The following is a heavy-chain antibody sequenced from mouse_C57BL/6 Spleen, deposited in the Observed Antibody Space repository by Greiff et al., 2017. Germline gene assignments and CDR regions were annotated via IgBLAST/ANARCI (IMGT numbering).Heavy chain of an antibody. J-gene: IGHJ3*01. CDR2: IHPNSGST. V-gene: IGHV1-64*01. Sequence: QVQLQQPGAELVKPGASVKLSCKASGYTFTSYWMHWVKQRPGQGLEWIGMIHPNSGSTNYNEKFKSKATLTVDKSSSTAYMQLSSLTSEDSAVYYCAREGLYDGYPFAYWCQGTLVTVSA. CDR1: GYTFTSYW. CDR3: AREGLYDGYPFAY. D-gene: IGHD2-3*01.